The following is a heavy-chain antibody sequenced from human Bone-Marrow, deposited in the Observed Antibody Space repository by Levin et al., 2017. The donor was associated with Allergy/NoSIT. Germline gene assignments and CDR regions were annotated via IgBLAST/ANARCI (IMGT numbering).Heavy chain of an antibody. CDR1: GFTFSTSA. J-gene: IGHJ4*02. CDR3: AKGSTGYAPFDY. Sequence: LSLTCAASGFTFSTSAMNWVRQAPGKGLDWVSAISHRGSDTYYADSVKGRFTISRDNSKNTVYLQMNSLRVEDTAVYYCAKGSTGYAPFDYWGQGTLVTVSS. V-gene: IGHV3-23*01. D-gene: IGHD3-22*01. CDR2: ISHRGSDT.